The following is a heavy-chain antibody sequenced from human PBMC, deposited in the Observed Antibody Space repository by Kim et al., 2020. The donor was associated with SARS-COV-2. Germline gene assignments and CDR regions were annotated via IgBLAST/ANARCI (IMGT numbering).Heavy chain of an antibody. V-gene: IGHV4-34*01. CDR1: GGSFSGYY. J-gene: IGHJ4*02. Sequence: SETLSLTCAVYGGSFSGYYWSWIRQPPGKGLEWIGEINHSGSTNYNPSLKSRVTISVDTSKNQFSLKLSSVTAADTAVYYCAKEALSGDYCDYRSRRFSHRRYFDYWGQGTLVTVSS. CDR2: INHSGST. D-gene: IGHD4-17*01. CDR3: AKEALSGDYCDYRSRRFSHRRYFDY.